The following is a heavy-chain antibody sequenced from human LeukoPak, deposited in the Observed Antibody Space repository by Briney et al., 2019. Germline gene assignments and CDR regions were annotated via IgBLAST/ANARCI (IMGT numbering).Heavy chain of an antibody. Sequence: GGSLRLSCAASGFIFSSYGMNWVRQAPGKGLEWVASINEDGSEKYYVDSVKGRFTVSRDNAKNTLYLQMNSLRAEDTAVYYCARGADSGYSSDNWGQGTLVSVSS. D-gene: IGHD3-9*01. CDR3: ARGADSGYSSDN. CDR1: GFIFSSYG. CDR2: INEDGSEK. V-gene: IGHV3-7*01. J-gene: IGHJ4*02.